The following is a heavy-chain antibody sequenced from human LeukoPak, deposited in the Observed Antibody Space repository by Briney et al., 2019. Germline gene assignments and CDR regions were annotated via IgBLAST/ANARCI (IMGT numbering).Heavy chain of an antibody. CDR3: AKDRCTNGVCPTDY. Sequence: PGGSLRLSCAASGFTFSSYNMNWVRQAPGKGLEWVSGISANGGNTYYTDSLKGRFTISRDNSKNTLYLQMNSLRAEDTAVYYCAKDRCTNGVCPTDYWGQGTMVTVSS. D-gene: IGHD2-8*01. V-gene: IGHV3-23*01. CDR2: ISANGGNT. J-gene: IGHJ3*01. CDR1: GFTFSSYN.